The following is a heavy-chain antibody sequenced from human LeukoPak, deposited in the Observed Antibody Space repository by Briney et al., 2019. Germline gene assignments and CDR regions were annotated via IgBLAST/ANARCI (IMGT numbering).Heavy chain of an antibody. CDR3: ARDMNVVPSWAKNY. V-gene: IGHV1-46*01. CDR1: GFNFTSYY. D-gene: IGHD2-2*01. J-gene: IGHJ4*02. CDR2: INPSGGST. Sequence: GGSVKVSCKATGFNFTSYYIPWVRQAPGQGLEGMGIINPSGGSTSYAQKFQGRVTMTRDTSTSTVYMELSSLRSEDTAVYYCARDMNVVPSWAKNYWGQGTLVTVSS.